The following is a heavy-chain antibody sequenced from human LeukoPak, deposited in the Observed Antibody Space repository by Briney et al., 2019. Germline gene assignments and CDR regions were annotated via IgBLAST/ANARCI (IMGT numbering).Heavy chain of an antibody. J-gene: IGHJ4*02. D-gene: IGHD3-3*01. Sequence: PGGSLRLSCAASDLTFDDYYVTWIRQTPGKGLEWLSYIDSSGGVKLYADSVKGRFSVSRDKAKKSVYLQMNSLRGEDSAVYYCATSIWSGYYATYWGQGTLVTVSS. V-gene: IGHV3-11*04. CDR3: ATSIWSGYYATY. CDR2: IDSSGGVK. CDR1: DLTFDDYY.